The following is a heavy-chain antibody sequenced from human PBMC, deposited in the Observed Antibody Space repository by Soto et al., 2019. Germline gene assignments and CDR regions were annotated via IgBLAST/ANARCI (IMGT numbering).Heavy chain of an antibody. J-gene: IGHJ5*02. CDR1: RGTFSRYA. Sequence: QVQLVQSGAEVKKPGSSVKVSCKASRGTFSRYAISWVRQAPGQGLEWMGGIIPLYGTTNYAQKFQGRVTITADESTRIACLEWSSLRSEDTAIYYCATEGDAGIAAAGTAWFDRWGQGSLVTVSS. CDR2: IIPLYGTT. V-gene: IGHV1-69*12. D-gene: IGHD6-13*01. CDR3: ATEGDAGIAAAGTAWFDR.